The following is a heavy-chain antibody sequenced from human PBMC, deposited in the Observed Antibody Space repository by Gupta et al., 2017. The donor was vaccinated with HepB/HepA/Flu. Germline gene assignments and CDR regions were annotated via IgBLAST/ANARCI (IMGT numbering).Heavy chain of an antibody. Sequence: QVQLVESGGGVVQPGRSLRLSCTASGFIFYNHGMHWVRQAPGKGLEWLALIWYDGSHKYYADSVKGRFTISRDESKNTVYLEMNSLRDEDTATYYCARDRAFYMDVWGKGTTVSVSS. V-gene: IGHV3-33*01. J-gene: IGHJ6*03. CDR3: ARDRAFYMDV. CDR2: IWYDGSHK. CDR1: GFIFYNHG.